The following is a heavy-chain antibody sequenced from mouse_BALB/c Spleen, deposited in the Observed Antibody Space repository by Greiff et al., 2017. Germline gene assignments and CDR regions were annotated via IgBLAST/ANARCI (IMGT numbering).Heavy chain of an antibody. CDR1: GYTFTSYW. D-gene: IGHD4-1*01. J-gene: IGHJ2*01. CDR3: ASLTGTHDY. Sequence: QVQLQQPGAELVRPGASVKLSCKASGYTFTSYWMNWVKQRPEQGLEWIGRIDPYDIETHYNQKFKDKAILTIDKSSSTAYMQLSSLTSEDSAVYYCASLTGTHDYWGQGTTLTVSS. V-gene: IGHV1-74*01. CDR2: IDPYDIET.